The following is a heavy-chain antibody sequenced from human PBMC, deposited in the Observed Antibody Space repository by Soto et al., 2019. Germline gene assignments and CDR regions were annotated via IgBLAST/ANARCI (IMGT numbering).Heavy chain of an antibody. J-gene: IGHJ4*02. Sequence: SETLSLTCTFSGASIGRGGYYWTWIRQHPGKALEWIGHIHFSGETNYNPSLMGRVTLSMDTSRNQFSVHLTSVTAADTAIYYCVRDQGGDLHFWGQGSLVTVSS. V-gene: IGHV4-31*03. CDR1: GASIGRGGYY. CDR2: IHFSGET. D-gene: IGHD2-21*01. CDR3: VRDQGGDLHF.